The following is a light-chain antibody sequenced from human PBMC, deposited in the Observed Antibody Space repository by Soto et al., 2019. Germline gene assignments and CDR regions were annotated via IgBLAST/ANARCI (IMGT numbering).Light chain of an antibody. CDR1: QSLLHSNGYNY. CDR3: MQALPTLVT. V-gene: IGKV2-28*01. CDR2: LGS. Sequence: DIVMTQSPLSLPVTPGEPASISCRSSQSLLHSNGYNYLDWYLQKPGQSPQLLIYLGSNRASGVPDRISGSESGTDFTLKISRVEAEDVGVYYCMQALPTLVTFGPWTKVDIK. J-gene: IGKJ3*01.